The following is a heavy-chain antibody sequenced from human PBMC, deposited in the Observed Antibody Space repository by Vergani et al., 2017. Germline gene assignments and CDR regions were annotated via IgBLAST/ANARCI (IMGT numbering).Heavy chain of an antibody. D-gene: IGHD5-24*01. J-gene: IGHJ3*02. CDR1: GFTLGDYA. CDR2: ISNSGNTI. Sequence: EVHLVESGGGLVQPGRSLRLSCSGSGFTLGDYAMTWVRQAPGKGLEWVSYISNSGNTIEYADSVKGRFSISRDNAKSSLFLRMDSLRAEDTAVYYCARDHRDYNNYPGTFDIWGQGSMVTVSS. CDR3: ARDHRDYNNYPGTFDI. V-gene: IGHV3-48*03.